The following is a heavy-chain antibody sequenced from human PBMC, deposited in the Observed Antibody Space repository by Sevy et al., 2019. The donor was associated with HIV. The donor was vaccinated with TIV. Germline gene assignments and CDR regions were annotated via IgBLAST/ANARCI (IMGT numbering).Heavy chain of an antibody. CDR1: GYTFTTYR. V-gene: IGHV1-18*04. CDR3: ARAFCSGGRCYSLAY. Sequence: ASVKVSCKASGYTFTTYRITWVRQAPGQGLEWMGWISPHNGDTNYAQKDRGRVTMTTETSTSTAYMELRSLRSDDTAVYYCARAFCSGGRCYSLAYWGQGTLVTVSS. J-gene: IGHJ4*02. CDR2: ISPHNGDT. D-gene: IGHD2-15*01.